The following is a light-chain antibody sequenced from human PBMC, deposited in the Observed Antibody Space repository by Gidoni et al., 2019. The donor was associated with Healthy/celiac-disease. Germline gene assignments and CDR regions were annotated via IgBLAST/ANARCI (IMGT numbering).Light chain of an antibody. CDR2: EVS. CDR3: SAYTSSSTPYV. Sequence: QAALTQPASVSGSPGQSSTISCTGTSSDVGGSNYVSWYQQHPGKAPKLMIYEVSNRPSGVSNRFSGSKSGNTASLTISGLQAEDEADYYCSAYTSSSTPYVFGTGIKVTVL. CDR1: SSDVGGSNY. J-gene: IGLJ1*01. V-gene: IGLV2-14*01.